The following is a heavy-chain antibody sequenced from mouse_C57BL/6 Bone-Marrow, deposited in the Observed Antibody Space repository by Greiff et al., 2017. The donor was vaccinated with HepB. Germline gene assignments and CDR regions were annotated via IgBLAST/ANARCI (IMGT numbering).Heavy chain of an antibody. CDR3: ARQKLGMDY. D-gene: IGHD4-1*01. CDR2: IYPGSGNT. V-gene: IGHV1-76*01. Sequence: VQLQQSGAELVRPGASVKLSCKASGYTFTDYYINWVKQRPGQGLEWIARIYPGSGNTYYNEKFKGKATLTAEKSSSTAYMQLSSLTSEDSAVYFCARQKLGMDYWGQGTSVTVSS. J-gene: IGHJ4*01. CDR1: GYTFTDYY.